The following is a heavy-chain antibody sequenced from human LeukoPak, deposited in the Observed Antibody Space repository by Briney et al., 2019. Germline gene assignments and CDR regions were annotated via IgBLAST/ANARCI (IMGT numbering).Heavy chain of an antibody. D-gene: IGHD6-19*01. J-gene: IGHJ4*02. CDR3: ALGYSSGWSAYFDY. V-gene: IGHV4-59*08. Sequence: PSETLSLTCTVSGSSISSYYWSWIRQPPGKGLEWIGYIYYSGSTNYNPSLKSRVTISVDTSKNQFSLKLSSVTAADTAVYYCALGYSSGWSAYFDYWGQGTLVTVSS. CDR1: GSSISSYY. CDR2: IYYSGST.